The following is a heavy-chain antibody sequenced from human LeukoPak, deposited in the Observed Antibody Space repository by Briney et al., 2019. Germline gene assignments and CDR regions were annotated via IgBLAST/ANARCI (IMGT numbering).Heavy chain of an antibody. Sequence: SETLSLTCAVYGGSFSGYYWSWIRQPPGKGLEWIGEINHSGSTNYNPSLRSRVTISLDTSKNQLSLKLSSVTAADTAVYYCARHPYGSGSSPDYWGQGTLVIVSS. CDR3: ARHPYGSGSSPDY. CDR1: GGSFSGYY. D-gene: IGHD3-10*01. CDR2: INHSGST. J-gene: IGHJ4*02. V-gene: IGHV4-34*01.